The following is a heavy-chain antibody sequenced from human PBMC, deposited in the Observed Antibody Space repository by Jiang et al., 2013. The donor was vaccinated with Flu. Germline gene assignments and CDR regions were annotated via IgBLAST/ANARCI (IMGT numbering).Heavy chain of an antibody. CDR3: ASGGANRDIVVVPAAY. CDR2: IYYSGST. V-gene: IGHV4-59*01. CDR1: GGSISSYY. J-gene: IGHJ4*02. Sequence: GLVKPSETLSLTCTVSGGSISSYYWSWIRQPPGKGLEWIGYIYYSGSTNYNPSLKSRVTISVDTSKNQFSLKLSSVTAADTAVYYCASGGANRDIVVVPAAYWGQGTLVTVSS. D-gene: IGHD2-2*01.